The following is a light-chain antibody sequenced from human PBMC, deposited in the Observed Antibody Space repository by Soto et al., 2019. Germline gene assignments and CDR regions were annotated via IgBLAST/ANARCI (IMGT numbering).Light chain of an antibody. Sequence: IVMTQSPATLSVSPGERATLSCRASQSVGTNLAWYHQKPGQAPRLLISGASTRANGVPARFTGSGSGTDFTLTISSLQSEDFALYYCQQYYNWPPTFGRGTQVEIK. CDR2: GAS. CDR3: QQYYNWPPT. V-gene: IGKV3-15*01. J-gene: IGKJ1*01. CDR1: QSVGTN.